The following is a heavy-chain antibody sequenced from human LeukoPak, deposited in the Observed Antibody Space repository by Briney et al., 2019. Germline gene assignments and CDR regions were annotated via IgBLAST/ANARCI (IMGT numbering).Heavy chain of an antibody. J-gene: IGHJ4*02. Sequence: PSETLSLNCSVAGGSISRSSYYRGWTRQPPGKGLEWIGSIYSSRSTYYNPSLKSRVTISVDTSRNQFSLKLGSVTAADTAMYYCARHGSIATGAFTYWGQGALVTVSS. V-gene: IGHV4-39*01. D-gene: IGHD6-13*01. CDR2: IYSSRST. CDR3: ARHGSIATGAFTY. CDR1: GGSISRSSYY.